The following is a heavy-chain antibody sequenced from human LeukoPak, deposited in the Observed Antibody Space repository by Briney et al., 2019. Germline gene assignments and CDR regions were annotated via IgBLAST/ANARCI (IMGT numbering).Heavy chain of an antibody. V-gene: IGHV4-38-2*02. CDR2: IYHSGST. CDR1: GYSISSGYY. J-gene: IGHJ3*02. CDR3: ARVKGCSSTSCYISSAFDI. Sequence: PSETLSLTCTVSGYSISSGYYWGWIRQPPGKGLEWIGSIYHSGSTYYNPSLKSRVTISVDTSKNQFSLKLSSVTAADTAVYYCARVKGCSSTSCYISSAFDIWGQGTMVTVSS. D-gene: IGHD2-2*02.